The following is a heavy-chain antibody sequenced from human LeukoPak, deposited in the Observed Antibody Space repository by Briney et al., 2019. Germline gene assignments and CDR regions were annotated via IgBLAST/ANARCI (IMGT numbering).Heavy chain of an antibody. V-gene: IGHV3-23*01. CDR3: AKGSRCSSTSCPIDY. CDR1: GFIFSSYA. CDR2: LNGSGGDT. D-gene: IGHD2-2*01. J-gene: IGHJ4*02. Sequence: GGSLRLSCAASGFIFSSYAMNWVRQAPGKGLEWVSSLNGSGGDTYYADSVKGRFTISRDNSRTTVHLQMNSLRAEDTAVYYCAKGSRCSSTSCPIDYWGQGTLVTVSS.